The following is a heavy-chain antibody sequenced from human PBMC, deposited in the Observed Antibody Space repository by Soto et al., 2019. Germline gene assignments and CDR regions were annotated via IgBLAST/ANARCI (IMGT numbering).Heavy chain of an antibody. CDR3: ARFIWSTNNWFDP. V-gene: IGHV4-31*03. CDR2: IYYSGST. D-gene: IGHD3-10*01. J-gene: IGHJ5*02. CDR1: GGSISSGGYY. Sequence: SETLSLTCTVSGGSISSGGYYWSWIRQHPGKGLEWIGYIYYSGSTYYNPSLKSRVTISVDTSKNQFSLKLSSVTAADTAVYYCARFIWSTNNWFDPWGQGTLVTVSS.